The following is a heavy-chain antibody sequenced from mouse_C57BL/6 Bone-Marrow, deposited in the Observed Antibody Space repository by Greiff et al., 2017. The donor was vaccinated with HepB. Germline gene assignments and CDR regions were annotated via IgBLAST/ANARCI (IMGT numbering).Heavy chain of an antibody. J-gene: IGHJ4*01. CDR1: GFSLTSYG. D-gene: IGHD1-2*01. CDR3: ARRYGDAMDY. Sequence: QVQLQQSGPGLVQPSQSLSITCTVSGFSLTSYGVHWVRQSPGKGLEWLGVIWSGGSTDYNAAFISRLSISKDNSNGKVFFKMHSLQADDTAIYYCARRYGDAMDYWGQGTSVTVSS. V-gene: IGHV2-2*01. CDR2: IWSGGST.